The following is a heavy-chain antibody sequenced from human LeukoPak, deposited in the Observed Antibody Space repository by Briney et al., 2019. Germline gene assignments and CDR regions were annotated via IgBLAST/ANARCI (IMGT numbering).Heavy chain of an antibody. CDR3: ARSYGDATFDY. V-gene: IGHV3-33*01. Sequence: GGSLRLSCAASGFPFSSYVMHWVRQAPGKGLEWVAIIRSDGSDKYYADSAKGRFTISRDNSKNTLYLQLNSLRAEDTAVYYCARSYGDATFDYWGQGTLVTVSS. CDR1: GFPFSSYV. J-gene: IGHJ4*02. D-gene: IGHD4-17*01. CDR2: IRSDGSDK.